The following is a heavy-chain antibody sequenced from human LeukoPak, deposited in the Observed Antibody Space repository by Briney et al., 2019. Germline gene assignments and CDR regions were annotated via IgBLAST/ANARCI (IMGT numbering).Heavy chain of an antibody. V-gene: IGHV3-7*01. J-gene: IGHJ6*02. D-gene: IGHD3-10*01. CDR2: IRQDGSEK. CDR1: GFTFSSYW. Sequence: PGGSLRLSCAASGFTFSSYWMSWVRQAPGKGLEWLANIRQDGSEKYYVDSVKGRFTISRDNAKNSLYLQMNSLRAEDTAVYYCASSHYYGSGSDYYYYYGMDVWGQGTTVTVSS. CDR3: ASSHYYGSGSDYYYYYGMDV.